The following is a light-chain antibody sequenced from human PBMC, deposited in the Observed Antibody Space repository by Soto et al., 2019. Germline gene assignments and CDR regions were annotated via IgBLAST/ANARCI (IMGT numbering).Light chain of an antibody. Sequence: DIQMTQSPSSLSASVGDRFTITCRASQTIRKYLNWYQQKPGKAPELLIHSASTLERGVPPRFSGSTSGAESTLTITGLQPDDLGTYYCQHTTDFTFGQGTKVDIK. V-gene: IGKV1-39*01. J-gene: IGKJ2*01. CDR1: QTIRKY. CDR3: QHTTDFT. CDR2: SAS.